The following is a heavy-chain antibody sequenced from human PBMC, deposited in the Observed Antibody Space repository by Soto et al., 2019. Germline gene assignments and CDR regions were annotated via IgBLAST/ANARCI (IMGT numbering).Heavy chain of an antibody. V-gene: IGHV3-48*01. J-gene: IGHJ6*02. CDR1: GFTFSRYS. CDR3: ARDGGVAYDMDV. CDR2: ISGSGRAT. D-gene: IGHD3-16*01. Sequence: EVQLVESGGGLVQSGGSLRLSCTVSGFTFSRYSINWVHQAPGKGLEWVSYISGSGRATLYADSVKGRFTISRDNGKNSLYLQMKSLRADDTAVYYCARDGGVAYDMDVWGQGTTVTVSS.